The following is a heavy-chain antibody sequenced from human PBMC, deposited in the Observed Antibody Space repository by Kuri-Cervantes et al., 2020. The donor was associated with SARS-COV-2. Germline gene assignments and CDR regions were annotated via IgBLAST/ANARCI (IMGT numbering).Heavy chain of an antibody. V-gene: IGHV3-30-3*01. J-gene: IGHJ4*02. D-gene: IGHD1-1*01. CDR3: AKDSLLEVKFDY. CDR2: ISYDGSNK. Sequence: GGSLRLSCAASGFTFSSYAMHWVRQAPGKGLEWVAVISYDGSNKYYADSVKGRFTISRDNSKNTLYLQMNSLRAEDTAVYYCAKDSLLEVKFDYWGQGTLVTVSS. CDR1: GFTFSSYA.